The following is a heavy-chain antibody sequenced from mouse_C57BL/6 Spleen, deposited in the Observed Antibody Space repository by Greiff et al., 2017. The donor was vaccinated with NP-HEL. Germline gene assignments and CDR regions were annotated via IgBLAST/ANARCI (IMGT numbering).Heavy chain of an antibody. V-gene: IGHV1-55*01. Sequence: QLQQPGAELVKPGASVKMSCKASGYTFTSYWITWVKQRPGQGLEWIGDIYPGSGSTNYNEKFKSKATLTVDTSSSTAYMQLSSLTSEDSAVYYCARGGGYYDEGFAYWGQGTLVTVSA. CDR2: IYPGSGST. CDR3: ARGGGYYDEGFAY. D-gene: IGHD2-4*01. J-gene: IGHJ3*01. CDR1: GYTFTSYW.